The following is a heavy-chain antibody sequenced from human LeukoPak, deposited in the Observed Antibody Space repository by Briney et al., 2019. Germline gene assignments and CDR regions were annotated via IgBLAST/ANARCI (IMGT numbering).Heavy chain of an antibody. Sequence: GGSLRLSCAASGFTFSDYYMSWIRQAPGKGLEWVSYISSSSSYTNYADSVKGRFTISRDNAKNSLYPQMNSLRAEDTAVYYCARGQQQLVDYWGQGTLVTVSS. CDR1: GFTFSDYY. J-gene: IGHJ4*02. V-gene: IGHV3-11*06. CDR3: ARGQQQLVDY. CDR2: ISSSSSYT. D-gene: IGHD6-13*01.